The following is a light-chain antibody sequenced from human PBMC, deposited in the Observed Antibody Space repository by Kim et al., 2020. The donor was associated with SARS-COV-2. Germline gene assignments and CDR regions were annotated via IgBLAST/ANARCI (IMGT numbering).Light chain of an antibody. V-gene: IGKV3-11*01. CDR1: QSVSSY. J-gene: IGKJ2*01. Sequence: EIVLTQSPATLSLSPGERATLSCRASQSVSSYLAWYQQKPGQAPRLLIYDASNRATGIPARSSGSGSGTDFTLTISSLEPEDFAVYYCQQRSNWPMYTFGQGTKLEI. CDR3: QQRSNWPMYT. CDR2: DAS.